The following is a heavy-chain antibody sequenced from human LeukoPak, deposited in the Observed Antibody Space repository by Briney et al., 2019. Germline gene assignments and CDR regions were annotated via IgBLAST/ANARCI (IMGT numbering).Heavy chain of an antibody. Sequence: GGSLRLSCAASGFTFSSYAMKWVRQAPGKGLEWVSCISGNGDSTYYADSVKGRFTISRDNTKNTLYLQMNSLRAEDTAVYYCARGRQVIVSAGYYFDYWGQGTLVTVSS. D-gene: IGHD5/OR15-5a*01. J-gene: IGHJ4*02. CDR1: GFTFSSYA. CDR3: ARGRQVIVSAGYYFDY. CDR2: ISGNGDST. V-gene: IGHV3-23*01.